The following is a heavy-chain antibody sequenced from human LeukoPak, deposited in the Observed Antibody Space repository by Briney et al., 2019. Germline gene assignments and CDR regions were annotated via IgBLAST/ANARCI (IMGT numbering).Heavy chain of an antibody. D-gene: IGHD4-4*01. Sequence: SETLSLTCTVSGGSISSYYWSWIRQPPGKGLEWIGYIYYSGSTNYNPSLKSRVTISVDTSKNQFSLKLSSVTAADTAVYYCASAVTRDRYYYYGIDVWGQGTTVTVSS. J-gene: IGHJ6*02. CDR3: ASAVTRDRYYYYGIDV. CDR2: IYYSGST. CDR1: GGSISSYY. V-gene: IGHV4-59*01.